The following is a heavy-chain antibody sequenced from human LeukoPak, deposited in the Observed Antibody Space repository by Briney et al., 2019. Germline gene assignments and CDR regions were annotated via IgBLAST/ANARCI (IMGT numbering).Heavy chain of an antibody. CDR2: IYYSGST. CDR3: ARVVSKYSSSWYIDY. D-gene: IGHD6-13*01. J-gene: IGHJ4*02. CDR1: GGSISSYY. Sequence: SETLSLTCTVSGGSISSYYWSWIRQPPGKGLEWIGYIYYSGSTNYNPSLKSRVTISVDTSKNQLSLKLSSVTAADTAMYYCARVVSKYSSSWYIDYWGQGTLVTVSS. V-gene: IGHV4-59*01.